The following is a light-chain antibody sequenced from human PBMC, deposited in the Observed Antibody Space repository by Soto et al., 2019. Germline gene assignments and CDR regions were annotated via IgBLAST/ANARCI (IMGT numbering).Light chain of an antibody. Sequence: QSVLTQPASVSGSPGQSITISCTGTSSDVGSYNLVSWYQQLPGKAPKLIIYEVNERPSAISARFSGSKSGNTASLTISGLQGEDEADYYCCSYVGSSMVMFGGGTKLTVL. J-gene: IGLJ3*02. CDR3: CSYVGSSMVM. V-gene: IGLV2-23*02. CDR1: SSDVGSYNL. CDR2: EVN.